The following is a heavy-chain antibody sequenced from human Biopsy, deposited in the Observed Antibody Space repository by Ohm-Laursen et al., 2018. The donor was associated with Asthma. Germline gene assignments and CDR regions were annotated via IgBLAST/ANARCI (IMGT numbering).Heavy chain of an antibody. CDR2: IFFDGSNK. Sequence: SLRLSCTASGFTFHNYVMHWVRQAPGKGLEWVAGIFFDGSNKYYADSVKGRFTISGDNSKDTLYLQVNSLRGDDMAVYYCARGKTWGRSYYFDYWGQGTLVTVSS. CDR1: GFTFHNYV. CDR3: ARGKTWGRSYYFDY. J-gene: IGHJ4*02. D-gene: IGHD6-6*01. V-gene: IGHV3-30-3*01.